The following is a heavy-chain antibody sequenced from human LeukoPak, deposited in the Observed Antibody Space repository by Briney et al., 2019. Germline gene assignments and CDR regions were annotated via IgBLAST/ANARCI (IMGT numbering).Heavy chain of an antibody. Sequence: GGSLRLSCAASAFSFRSYAMSWFRQAPGKGLEWLSVISCSGGSTYYADSVKGRFTISRYNYRNTLYLQMHSLRAEDTAVYYCVKDENFNWFDPWGQGTLVTVSS. CDR2: ISCSGGST. CDR3: VKDENFNWFDP. J-gene: IGHJ5*02. CDR1: AFSFRSYA. V-gene: IGHV3-23*01. D-gene: IGHD3-3*01.